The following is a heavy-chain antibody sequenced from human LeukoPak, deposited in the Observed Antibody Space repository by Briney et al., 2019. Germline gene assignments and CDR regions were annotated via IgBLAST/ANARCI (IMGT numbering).Heavy chain of an antibody. CDR2: INPSGGST. CDR1: GYTVTSYY. CDR3: ARGDDGSYYVSRYFDY. Sequence: ASVKVSCKASGYTVTSYYMHWVRQAPGQGLEWMGIINPSGGSTSYAQKFQGRVTMTTDTSTSTAYMELRSLRSDDTAVYYCARGDDGSYYVSRYFDYWDQGTLVTVSS. J-gene: IGHJ4*02. V-gene: IGHV1-46*01. D-gene: IGHD1-26*01.